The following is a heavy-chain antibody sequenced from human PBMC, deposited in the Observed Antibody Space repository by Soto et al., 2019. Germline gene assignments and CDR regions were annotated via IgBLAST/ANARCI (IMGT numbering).Heavy chain of an antibody. V-gene: IGHV3-33*01. CDR3: ARWGDDKKLSH. CDR2: IWYDGSNK. CDR1: GFTFSNHG. Sequence: PGGSLRLSCAASGFTFSNHGMHWVRQAPGKGLEWVAVIWYDGSNKYYADSVKGRFTISRDNSKNMLNLQMNSLRAEDTAVYYCARWGDDKKLSHWGQGTQVTVSS. J-gene: IGHJ4*02. D-gene: IGHD3-16*01.